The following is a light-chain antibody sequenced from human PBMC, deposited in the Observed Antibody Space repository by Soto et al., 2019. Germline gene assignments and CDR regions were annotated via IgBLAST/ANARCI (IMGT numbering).Light chain of an antibody. J-gene: IGLJ2*01. Sequence: QSVLTQPPSASGTPGQRVTISCSGSSSNIGSYTVNWYQQLPGTAPKLLIYSGNQRPSGVPDRFSGSKSGTSASLAISGLQSEDEADYYCAAWDDSLNGLFGGGTKLTVL. V-gene: IGLV1-44*01. CDR1: SSNIGSYT. CDR3: AAWDDSLNGL. CDR2: SGN.